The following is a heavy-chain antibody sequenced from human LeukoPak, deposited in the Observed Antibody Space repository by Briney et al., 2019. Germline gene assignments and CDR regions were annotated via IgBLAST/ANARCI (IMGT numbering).Heavy chain of an antibody. D-gene: IGHD3-10*01. CDR1: GYTFTGYC. CDR2: INPNSGGT. V-gene: IGHV1-2*06. CDR3: ARDQGGSGSSNFDY. J-gene: IGHJ4*02. Sequence: ASVKVSCKASGYTFTGYCMHWVRQAPGQGLEWMGRINPNSGGTNYAQKFQGRVTMTRDTSISTAYMELSRLRSDDTAVYYCARDQGGSGSSNFDYWGQGTLVTVSS.